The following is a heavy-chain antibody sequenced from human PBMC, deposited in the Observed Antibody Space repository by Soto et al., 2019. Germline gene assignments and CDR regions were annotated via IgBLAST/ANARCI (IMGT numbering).Heavy chain of an antibody. CDR3: ARDPGLWFGGGVFDY. CDR2: IYYSGST. D-gene: IGHD3-10*01. V-gene: IGHV4-59*11. CDR1: GGSISSHY. J-gene: IGHJ4*02. Sequence: PSETLSLTCTVSGGSISSHYWSWIRQPPGKGLEWIGYIYYSGSTNYNPSLKSRVTISVDTSKNQFSLKLSSVTAADTAVYYCARDPGLWFGGGVFDYWGQGTLVTVSS.